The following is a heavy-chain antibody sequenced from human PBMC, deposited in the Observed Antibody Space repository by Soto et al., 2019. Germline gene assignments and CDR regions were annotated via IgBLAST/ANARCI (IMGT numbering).Heavy chain of an antibody. V-gene: IGHV3-23*01. CDR1: GFTFSDYD. Sequence: GGSLRLSWAASGFTFSDYDMTWGRQAPGKGLEWVSVVSGSGGSTYYADSVKGRFTISRDNSTNTLYLQMNSLRADDTAMYYCAKLGRVCCSGGSYYYDYWGRGILVTVSS. CDR3: AKLGRVCCSGGSYYYDY. J-gene: IGHJ4*02. D-gene: IGHD2-15*01. CDR2: VSGSGGST.